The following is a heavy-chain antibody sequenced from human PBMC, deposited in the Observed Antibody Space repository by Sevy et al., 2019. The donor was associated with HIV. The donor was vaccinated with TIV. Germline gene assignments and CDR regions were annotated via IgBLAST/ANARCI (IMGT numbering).Heavy chain of an antibody. D-gene: IGHD5-12*01. Sequence: SETLSLTCTVSGGSISSYYWSWIRQPPGKGLEWIGYIYYSGSTNYNPSLKSRVTISVDTSKNQFSLKLSSVTAADTAVYYCARESGGYSGYDSGGYFDYWDQGTLVTVSS. CDR3: ARESGGYSGYDSGGYFDY. V-gene: IGHV4-59*01. CDR1: GGSISSYY. J-gene: IGHJ4*02. CDR2: IYYSGST.